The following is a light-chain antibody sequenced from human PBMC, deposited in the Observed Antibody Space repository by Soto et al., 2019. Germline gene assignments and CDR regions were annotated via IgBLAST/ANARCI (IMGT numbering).Light chain of an antibody. Sequence: QLVLTQPPSVSGAPGQRVTISCTGSSSNIGAGFYVQWYQQLPGTAPKLLIYGDNNRPSGVPDRFSGSKSATSASLAITGLQAEDEADYYCQSFDSSLSGWVFGGGTQLTVL. CDR2: GDN. V-gene: IGLV1-40*01. CDR3: QSFDSSLSGWV. CDR1: SSNIGAGFY. J-gene: IGLJ3*02.